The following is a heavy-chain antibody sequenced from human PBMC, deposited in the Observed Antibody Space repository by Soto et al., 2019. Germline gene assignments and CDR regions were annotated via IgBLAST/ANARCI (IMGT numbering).Heavy chain of an antibody. Sequence: SETLSLTCAVYGGSFSGYYWSWIRQPPGKGLEWIGEINHSGSTNYNPSLESRVTISVDKSKNQFSLKLSSVTAADTAVYYCASHGRGWYDYYSGMDVWGQGTTVTVSS. CDR3: ASHGRGWYDYYSGMDV. D-gene: IGHD3-10*01. CDR1: GGSFSGYY. J-gene: IGHJ6*02. CDR2: INHSGST. V-gene: IGHV4-34*01.